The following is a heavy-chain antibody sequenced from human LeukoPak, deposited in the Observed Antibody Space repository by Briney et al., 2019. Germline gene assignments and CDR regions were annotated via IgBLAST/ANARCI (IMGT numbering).Heavy chain of an antibody. J-gene: IGHJ4*02. CDR3: AREVKRGSSYGYPLLGY. Sequence: ASVKVSCKASGGTFSSYTISWVRQAPGQGLEWMGRIIPILGIANYAQKFQGRVTITADKSTSTAYMELRSLRSEDTDVYYCAREVKRGSSYGYPLLGYWGQGTLVTVSS. V-gene: IGHV1-69*04. D-gene: IGHD5-18*01. CDR1: GGTFSSYT. CDR2: IIPILGIA.